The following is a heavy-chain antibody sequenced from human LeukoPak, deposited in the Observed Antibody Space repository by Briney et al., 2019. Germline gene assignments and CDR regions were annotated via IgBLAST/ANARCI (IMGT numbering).Heavy chain of an antibody. CDR1: GGSISSGGYY. V-gene: IGHV4-31*03. CDR2: IYYSGST. Sequence: SETLSLTCTVSGGSISSGGYYWSWIRQHPGKGLEWIGYIYYSGSTYYNPSLKSRVTISVDTSKNQFSLRLSSVTAADTAVYYCARLRHLGNTYYYFDSWGQGTLVTVSS. J-gene: IGHJ4*02. CDR3: ARLRHLGNTYYYFDS. D-gene: IGHD1-14*01.